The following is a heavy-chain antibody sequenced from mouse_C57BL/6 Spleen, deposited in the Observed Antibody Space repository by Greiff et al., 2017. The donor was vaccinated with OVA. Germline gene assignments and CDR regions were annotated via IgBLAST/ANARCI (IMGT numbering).Heavy chain of an antibody. CDR2: IYPGDGDT. CDR1: GYAFSSSW. CDR3: ARSGYYGNYTYYFDD. D-gene: IGHD2-1*01. Sequence: QVQLKESGPELVKPGASVKISCKASGYAFSSSWINWVKQRPGKGIAWIGRIYPGDGDTNYNGKFNGKATLTADKSSSTAYMQLSSLTSEDSAVYFCARSGYYGNYTYYFDDWGQGTTLTVSS. V-gene: IGHV1-82*01. J-gene: IGHJ2*01.